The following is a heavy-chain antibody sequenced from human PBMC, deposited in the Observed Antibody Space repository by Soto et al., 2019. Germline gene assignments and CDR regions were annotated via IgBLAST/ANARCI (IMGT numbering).Heavy chain of an antibody. J-gene: IGHJ2*01. CDR2: IYYSGST. CDR3: ARSYRNWYFDL. CDR1: GGSISSYY. V-gene: IGHV4-59*08. Sequence: QVQLQESGPGLVKPSETLSLTCTVSGGSISSYYWNWIRQPPGKGLEWIGNIYYSGSTKYNPSLKGRVTISVYTSNNQFSLKLRSVTAADTAVYYCARSYRNWYFDLWGRGTLVTVSS. D-gene: IGHD2-2*01.